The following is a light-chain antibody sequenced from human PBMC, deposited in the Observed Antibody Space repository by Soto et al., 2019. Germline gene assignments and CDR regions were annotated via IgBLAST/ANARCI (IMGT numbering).Light chain of an antibody. CDR1: SSDIGAFNF. CDR2: GVT. V-gene: IGLV2-14*03. Sequence: QSALTQPASVSGSPGQSITISCTGTSSDIGAFNFVSWYQQHPGTAPKVLIYGVTNRPSGVAYRFSGSKSGNTASLIISGPQPEDEADYYCSSFTSASTRIFGTGTKLT. CDR3: SSFTSASTRI. J-gene: IGLJ1*01.